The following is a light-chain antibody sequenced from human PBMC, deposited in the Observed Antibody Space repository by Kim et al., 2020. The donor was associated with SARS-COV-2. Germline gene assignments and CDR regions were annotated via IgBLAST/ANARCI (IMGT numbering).Light chain of an antibody. Sequence: SYELTQPPSVSVSPGQTASITCSGYKLGDKYVSWYQQKPGQSPGVVSYQDNQRPSGIPERFSGSNSGNTATRTISGTQAMDEADYYCQAWDSSTHNYV. CDR1: KLGDKY. CDR3: QAWDSSTHNYV. J-gene: IGLJ1*01. CDR2: QDN. V-gene: IGLV3-1*01.